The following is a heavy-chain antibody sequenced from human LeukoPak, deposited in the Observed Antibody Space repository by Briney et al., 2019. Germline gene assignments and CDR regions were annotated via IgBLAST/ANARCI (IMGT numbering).Heavy chain of an antibody. V-gene: IGHV4-59*08. CDR1: GGSISSYY. J-gene: IGHJ4*02. CDR3: ARQQGYCSGGSCYSSNFDY. Sequence: PSETLSLICTVSGGSISSYYWSWIRQPPGKGLEWIGYIYYTGSTNYNPSLKSRVTISVDTSKNQFSLKLISVTAADTAVYYCARQQGYCSGGSCYSSNFDYWGQGILVSVSS. CDR2: IYYTGST. D-gene: IGHD2-15*01.